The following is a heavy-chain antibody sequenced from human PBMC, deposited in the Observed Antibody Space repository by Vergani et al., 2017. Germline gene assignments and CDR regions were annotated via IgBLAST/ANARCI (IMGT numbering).Heavy chain of an antibody. J-gene: IGHJ4*02. CDR2: IYYSGST. Sequence: QLQLQESGPGLVKPSETLSLTCTVSGGSISSSSYYWGWIRQPPGKGLEWIGSIYYSGSTDYNPSLKSRVTISVDTSKNQFSLKLSSVTAPDTAVYYCARDRGTYYYGSGSYWDFDYWGQGTLVTVSS. CDR3: ARDRGTYYYGSGSYWDFDY. CDR1: GGSISSSSYY. D-gene: IGHD3-10*01. V-gene: IGHV4-39*07.